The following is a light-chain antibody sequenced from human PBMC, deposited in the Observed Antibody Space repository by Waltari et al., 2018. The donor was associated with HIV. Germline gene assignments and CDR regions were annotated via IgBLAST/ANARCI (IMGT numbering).Light chain of an antibody. CDR2: EVN. CDR1: SSDVGGPLY. CDR3: NSYAGSNNWV. Sequence: SALTQPPSASGSPGPSVTIPCTATSSDVGGPLYASWYHHHPGKAPKLLIYEVNKRPSGVPDRFSGSKSANTASLTVSGHQADDEADYYCNSYAGSNNWVFGGGTKLTVL. J-gene: IGLJ3*02. V-gene: IGLV2-8*01.